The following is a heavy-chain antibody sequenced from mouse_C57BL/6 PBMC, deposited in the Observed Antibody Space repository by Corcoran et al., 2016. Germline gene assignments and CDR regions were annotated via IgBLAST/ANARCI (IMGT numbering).Heavy chain of an antibody. CDR1: GYTFTTYG. CDR2: INTYSGVP. CDR3: AREDDYGDYAMDY. D-gene: IGHD2-4*01. V-gene: IGHV9-3*01. Sequence: QIQLVQSGPELKKPGETVKISCKASGYTFTTYGMSWVKQAPGKGLKWMGWINTYSGVPTYADDFKGRFAFSLETSASTAYLQINNLKNEDTATYFCAREDDYGDYAMDYRGQGTSVTVSS. J-gene: IGHJ4*01.